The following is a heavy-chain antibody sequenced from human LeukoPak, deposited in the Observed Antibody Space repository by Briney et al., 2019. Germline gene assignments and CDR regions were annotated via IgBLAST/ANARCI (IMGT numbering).Heavy chain of an antibody. D-gene: IGHD3-16*01. CDR2: IYSGVRT. CDR3: GRDWGGTTGEGAFDI. V-gene: IGHV3-66*02. Sequence: GGSLRLSCAASGFTVSSNYMSWVRQAPGKGLEWVSLIYSGVRTYYADSVEGRFTISRDNSKNTLYLQMNSLRAEDMAVYYCGRDWGGTTGEGAFDIWGQGTMVTVSS. CDR1: GFTVSSNY. J-gene: IGHJ3*02.